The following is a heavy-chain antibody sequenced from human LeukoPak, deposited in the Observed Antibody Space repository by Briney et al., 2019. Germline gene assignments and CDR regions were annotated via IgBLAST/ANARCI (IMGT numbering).Heavy chain of an antibody. CDR2: ISYDGTDK. J-gene: IGHJ4*02. D-gene: IGHD1-26*01. V-gene: IGHV3-30-3*01. Sequence: GGSLRLSCAASGFTFDDYAMHWVRQAPGKGLEWVAFISYDGTDKYYADSVKGRFTISRDNSKNTLYMQMNSLRVEDTAVYYCAREIESGSYFDNWGQGILVTVSS. CDR3: AREIESGSYFDN. CDR1: GFTFDDYA.